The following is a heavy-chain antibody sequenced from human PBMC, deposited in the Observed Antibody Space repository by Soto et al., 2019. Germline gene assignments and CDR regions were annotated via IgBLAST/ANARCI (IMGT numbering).Heavy chain of an antibody. V-gene: IGHV4-4*02. CDR1: GGSISSSNW. CDR3: ASLGRVESVVVVVPAAHTGGVDAFDI. CDR2: IYHSGST. J-gene: IGHJ3*02. D-gene: IGHD2-2*01. Sequence: QVQLQESGPGLVKPSGTLSLTCAVSGGSISSSNWWSWVRQPPGKGLEWIGEIYHSGSTNYNPSLKSRVTISVDKSKNQFSLKLSSVTAADTAVYYCASLGRVESVVVVVPAAHTGGVDAFDIWGQGTMVTVSS.